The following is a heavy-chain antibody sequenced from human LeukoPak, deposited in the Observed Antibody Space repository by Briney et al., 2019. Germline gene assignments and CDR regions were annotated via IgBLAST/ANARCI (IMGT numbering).Heavy chain of an antibody. V-gene: IGHV3-53*01. CDR1: GFTVSSSY. CDR3: ARFRGPSVGATSY. J-gene: IGHJ4*02. CDR2: FYRGDST. D-gene: IGHD1-26*01. Sequence: GGSLRLSCAASGFTVSSSYMYWVRQAPGKGLEWVSFFYRGDSTYYAESVRGRFTISRDNSKNTLYLLMNSLIPEDTAVYYCARFRGPSVGATSYWGQGTLVTVSS.